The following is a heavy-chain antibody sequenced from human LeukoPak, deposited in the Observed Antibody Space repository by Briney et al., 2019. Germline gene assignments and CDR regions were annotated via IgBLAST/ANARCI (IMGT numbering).Heavy chain of an antibody. D-gene: IGHD6-19*01. CDR2: INRNGGAI. CDR3: TKEHSSGWPTIDC. V-gene: IGHV3-43*01. J-gene: IGHJ4*02. Sequence: GGSLRLSCSASEFTFAEYSMHWVRQAPGKGLEWVSVINRNGGAIQYADSVKGRFIISRDNSKNSLYLQMNSLRTEDTALYYCTKEHSSGWPTIDCWGQGTLVTVSS. CDR1: EFTFAEYS.